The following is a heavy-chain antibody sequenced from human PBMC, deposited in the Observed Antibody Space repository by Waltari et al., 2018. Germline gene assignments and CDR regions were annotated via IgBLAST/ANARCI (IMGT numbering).Heavy chain of an antibody. CDR2: IYYSGST. Sequence: QVQLQESGPGLVKPSETLSLTCTVSGGSISSYYWSWIRQPPGKGLEWIGYIYYSGSTNYNPSLKSRVTISVDTSKNQFSLKLSSVTAADTAVDYCARVNCSSTSCYGPNWFDPWGQGTLVTVSS. CDR1: GGSISSYY. J-gene: IGHJ5*02. CDR3: ARVNCSSTSCYGPNWFDP. D-gene: IGHD2-2*01. V-gene: IGHV4-59*01.